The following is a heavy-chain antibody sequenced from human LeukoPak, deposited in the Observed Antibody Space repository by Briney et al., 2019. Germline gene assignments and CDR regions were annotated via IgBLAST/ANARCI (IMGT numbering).Heavy chain of an antibody. CDR2: INSSSTI. V-gene: IGHV3-69-1*02. D-gene: IGHD3-10*01. CDR3: ARDRSWYYYGSGSYRY. Sequence: GGSLRLSCAASGFTFSDYYMNWVRQAPGKGLEWVSSINSSSTIYYADSVKGRFTISRDNAKNSLYLQMNSLRAEDTAVYYCARDRSWYYYGSGSYRYWGQGTLVTVSS. J-gene: IGHJ4*02. CDR1: GFTFSDYY.